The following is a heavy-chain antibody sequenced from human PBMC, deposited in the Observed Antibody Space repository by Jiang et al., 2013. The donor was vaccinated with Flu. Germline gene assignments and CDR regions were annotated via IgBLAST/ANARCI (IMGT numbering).Heavy chain of an antibody. Sequence: VGRTRNKANSYTTEYAASVKGRFTISRDDSKNSLYLQMNSLKTEDTAVYYCASLERGYSGSLRGNYWGQGTLVTVSS. V-gene: IGHV3-72*01. CDR3: ASLERGYSGSLRGNY. D-gene: IGHD1-26*01. J-gene: IGHJ4*02. CDR2: TRNKANSYTT.